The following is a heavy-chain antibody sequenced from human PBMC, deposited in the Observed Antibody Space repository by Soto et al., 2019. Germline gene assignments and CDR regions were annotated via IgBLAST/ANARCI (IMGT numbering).Heavy chain of an antibody. CDR3: AREGYCSSTSCYTPHYYYYGMDV. Sequence: VKVSCKASGGTFSSYAISWVRQAPVQVLEWMGGIIPIFGTANYAQKFQGRVTITADESTSTAYMELSSLRSEDTAVYYCAREGYCSSTSCYTPHYYYYGMDVWGQGTTVTVSS. D-gene: IGHD2-2*02. V-gene: IGHV1-69*13. CDR1: GGTFSSYA. CDR2: IIPIFGTA. J-gene: IGHJ6*02.